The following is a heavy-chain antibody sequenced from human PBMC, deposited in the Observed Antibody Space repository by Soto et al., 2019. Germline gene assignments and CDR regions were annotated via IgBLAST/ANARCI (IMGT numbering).Heavy chain of an antibody. CDR2: IKSDGSST. J-gene: IGHJ6*02. Sequence: EVQLVESGGGLVQPGGSLRLSCAASGFTFSNYWMHWVRQAPGKGLVWVSRIKSDGSSTNYADSVKGRFTSSRDNAKNTLYRKWNGRRVEDTAVYYGARGNNVMDVWAKGPRSPSP. CDR1: GFTFSNYW. V-gene: IGHV3-74*01. CDR3: ARGNNVMDV.